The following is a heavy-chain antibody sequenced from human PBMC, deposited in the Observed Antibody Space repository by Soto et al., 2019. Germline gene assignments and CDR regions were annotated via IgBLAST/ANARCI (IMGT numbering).Heavy chain of an antibody. D-gene: IGHD2-21*01. CDR1: GCTFSHYG. CDR2: IWHDGSEK. J-gene: IGHJ4*02. CDR3: ARDGGDGRYCVGGGGCVGDF. Sequence: QVQLVESGGGVVQPGTSLRLSCTVSGCTFSHYGFYWVRQPPGKGLEWVAFIWHDGSEKYYADSVKGRFTISRDSFKNTVFMEMNSLRAEDTAVYYCARDGGDGRYCVGGGGCVGDFWGQGTMVTVSS. V-gene: IGHV3-33*01.